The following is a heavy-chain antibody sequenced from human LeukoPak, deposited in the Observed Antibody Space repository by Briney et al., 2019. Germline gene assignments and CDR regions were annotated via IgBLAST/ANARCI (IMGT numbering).Heavy chain of an antibody. CDR3: ARGRSTGYPYYFEY. D-gene: IGHD5-12*01. V-gene: IGHV1-8*03. CDR1: GYTFTSYD. CDR2: MNPNSGST. J-gene: IGHJ4*02. Sequence: ASVKVSCKASGYTFTSYDINWVRQATGQGLEWMGWMNPNSGSTGYAQKFQGRVTITRNTSTSTAYKELSGLRSEDTAVYYCARGRSTGYPYYFEYWGQGTLVTVSS.